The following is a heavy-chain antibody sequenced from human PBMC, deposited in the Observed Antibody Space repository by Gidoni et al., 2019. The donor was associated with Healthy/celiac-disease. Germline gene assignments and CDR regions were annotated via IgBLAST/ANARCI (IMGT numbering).Heavy chain of an antibody. CDR1: GGSISSGGYY. J-gene: IGHJ3*02. CDR3: ARERVVAATRAFDI. V-gene: IGHV4-31*03. Sequence: QVQLQESGPGLVKPSQTLSLTCPVSGGSISSGGYYWSWVRQHPGKGLEWIGYIYYSGSTYYNPSLKSRVTISVDTSKNQFSLKLSSVTAADTAVYYCARERVVAATRAFDIWGQGTMVTVSS. D-gene: IGHD2-15*01. CDR2: IYYSGST.